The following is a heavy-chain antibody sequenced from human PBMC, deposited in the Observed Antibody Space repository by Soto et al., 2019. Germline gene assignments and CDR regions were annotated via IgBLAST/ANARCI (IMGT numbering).Heavy chain of an antibody. D-gene: IGHD6-25*01. J-gene: IGHJ5*02. CDR1: GGSISSGDYY. Sequence: PSETLSLTCTVSGGSISSGDYYWSWIRQSPGKGLEWIGYVYFSGNTNYNPSLKSRVSISIDTSKNQFSLRLASVTAADTAFYYCGSVRPSGYVLSWGQGTLVTVSS. V-gene: IGHV4-61*08. CDR3: GSVRPSGYVLS. CDR2: VYFSGNT.